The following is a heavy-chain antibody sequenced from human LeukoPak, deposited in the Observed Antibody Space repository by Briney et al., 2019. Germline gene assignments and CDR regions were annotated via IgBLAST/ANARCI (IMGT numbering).Heavy chain of an antibody. CDR1: GFTFSSYA. Sequence: GGSLRLSCAASGFTFSSYAMSWVRQAPGKGLEWVSAISGSGGSTYYADSVKGRFTIPRDNSKNTLYLQMNSLRAEDTAVYYCAKDYYDSSGYRGDAFDIWGQGTMVTVSS. J-gene: IGHJ3*02. CDR2: ISGSGGST. D-gene: IGHD3-22*01. CDR3: AKDYYDSSGYRGDAFDI. V-gene: IGHV3-23*01.